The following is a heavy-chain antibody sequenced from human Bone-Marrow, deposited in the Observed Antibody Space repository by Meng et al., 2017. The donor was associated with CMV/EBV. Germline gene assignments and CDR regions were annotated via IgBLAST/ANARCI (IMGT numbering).Heavy chain of an antibody. Sequence: GGSLRLSCKGSGYSCTSYWMSWVRQAPGKGLEWVANIKQDGSEKYYVDSVKGRFTISRDNAKNSLYLQMNSLRAEDTAVYYCARDFFPAGYWGQGTLVTVSS. CDR2: IKQDGSEK. CDR1: GYSCTSYW. D-gene: IGHD2/OR15-2a*01. CDR3: ARDFFPAGY. J-gene: IGHJ4*02. V-gene: IGHV3-7*01.